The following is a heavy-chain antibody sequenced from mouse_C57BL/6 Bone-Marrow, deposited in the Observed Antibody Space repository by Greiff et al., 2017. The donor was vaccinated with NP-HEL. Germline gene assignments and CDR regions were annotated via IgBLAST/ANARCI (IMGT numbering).Heavy chain of an antibody. V-gene: IGHV5-9-1*02. J-gene: IGHJ3*01. CDR2: ISSGGDYI. CDR1: GFTFSSYA. CDR3: TIYYGNFWFAY. D-gene: IGHD2-1*01. Sequence: EVQGVKSGEGLVKPGGSLKLSCAASGFTFSSYAMSWVRQTPEKRLEWVAYISSGGDYIYYADTVKGRFTISRDNARNTLYLQMSSLKSEDTAMYYCTIYYGNFWFAYWGQGTLVTVSA.